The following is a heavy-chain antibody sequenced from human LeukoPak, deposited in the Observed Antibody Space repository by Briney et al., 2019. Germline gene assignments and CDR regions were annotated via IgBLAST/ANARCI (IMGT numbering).Heavy chain of an antibody. CDR1: GGTFSSYA. Sequence: SVKVSCKASGGTFSSYAISWVRQAPGQGLEWMGGIIPIFGTANYAQKFQGRVTITADESTSTAYMELSSLRSEDMAVYYCARVAGYQLLINWFDPWGQGTLVTVSS. J-gene: IGHJ5*02. D-gene: IGHD2-2*01. CDR3: ARVAGYQLLINWFDP. V-gene: IGHV1-69*13. CDR2: IIPIFGTA.